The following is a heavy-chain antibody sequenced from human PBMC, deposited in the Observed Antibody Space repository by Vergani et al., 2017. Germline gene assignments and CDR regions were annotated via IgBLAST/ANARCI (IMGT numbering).Heavy chain of an antibody. Sequence: EVQLVASGGGLVKPGGSLRLSCAASGFSFSSYSMNWVRQAPGKGLEWVASISGSSSYVFYRDSVEGRFTITRDKAKKSVYLQMNSLRAEDTAMYFCARGLWDCTHIRCSPPSYWGQGTQVTVSS. V-gene: IGHV3-21*02. CDR2: ISGSSSYV. CDR1: GFSFSSYS. D-gene: IGHD2-8*01. J-gene: IGHJ4*02. CDR3: ARGLWDCTHIRCSPPSY.